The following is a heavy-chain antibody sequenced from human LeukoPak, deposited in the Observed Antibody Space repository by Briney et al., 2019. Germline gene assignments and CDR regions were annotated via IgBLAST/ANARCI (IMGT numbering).Heavy chain of an antibody. D-gene: IGHD1-26*01. J-gene: IGHJ4*02. CDR3: ATLRSWSPDYFDH. Sequence: VSGPTLVNPTQTLTLTCTFSGFSLSTSGVGVGWIRQPPGKGLEWIGSLFYSGNAYYNPSLKSRVTISVDTSKNHFSLKLRSVTAADTAVYYCATLRSWSPDYFDHWGQGTLVTVSS. CDR2: LFYSGNA. V-gene: IGHV4-39*07. CDR1: GFSLSTSGVG.